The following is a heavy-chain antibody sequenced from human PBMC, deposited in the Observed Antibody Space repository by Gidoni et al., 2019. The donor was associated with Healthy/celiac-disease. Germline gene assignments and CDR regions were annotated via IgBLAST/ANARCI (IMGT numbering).Heavy chain of an antibody. D-gene: IGHD2-2*01. CDR3: AGDWDWSSTSCPTSWYYGMDV. V-gene: IGHV1-46*01. CDR2: IHPSGGST. CDR1: GYTFPSPY. Sequence: QVKLVQSGAEGKTPGASVTVSCKASGYTFPSPYMPWVRQAPGQGLEWLGIIHPSGGSTSYAQKYQGRVTMTRDTSTSTVYMELSSLRSEDTAVYYCAGDWDWSSTSCPTSWYYGMDVWGQGTTVTVSS. J-gene: IGHJ6*02.